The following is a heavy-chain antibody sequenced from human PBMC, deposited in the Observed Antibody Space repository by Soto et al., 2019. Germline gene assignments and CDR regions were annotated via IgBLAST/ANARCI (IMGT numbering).Heavy chain of an antibody. Sequence: EVQLVESGGGLVKPGGSLRLSCAASGFRFSTYSMNWVRQAPGKGLEWVASISTTNSYIYYADSVRGRFTISRDNAKNSLFLQMNCLRAEDTAVYYCTRDPVPDSSGYFPFDYWGQGTLVTVSS. V-gene: IGHV3-21*01. CDR2: ISTTNSYI. J-gene: IGHJ4*02. CDR1: GFRFSTYS. CDR3: TRDPVPDSSGYFPFDY. D-gene: IGHD3-22*01.